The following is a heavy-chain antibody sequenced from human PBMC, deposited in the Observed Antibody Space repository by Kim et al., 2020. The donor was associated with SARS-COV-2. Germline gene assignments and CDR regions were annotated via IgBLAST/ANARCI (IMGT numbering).Heavy chain of an antibody. V-gene: IGHV3-48*03. Sequence: GGSLRLSCAASGFTFSSYEMNWVRQTPGKGLEWVSYISGSGTTVYYADSVKGRFTISRDNAKNSLYLQMNSLRGDDTAVYYCARKGSDSSGFYYGWRSYDIWCQGTMVTVSS. CDR3: ARKGSDSSGFYYGWRSYDI. CDR2: ISGSGTTV. D-gene: IGHD3-22*01. J-gene: IGHJ3*02. CDR1: GFTFSSYE.